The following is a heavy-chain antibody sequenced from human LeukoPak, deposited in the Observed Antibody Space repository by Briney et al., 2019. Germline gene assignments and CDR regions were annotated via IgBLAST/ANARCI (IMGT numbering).Heavy chain of an antibody. Sequence: SETLSLTCTVSGGSISSYYWSWFRQPPGKGLEWIGYIYYSGSTNYNPSLKSRVTISVDTSENQFSLNLISVTAADTAVYYCARASSYTGHLGWWGQGTLVTVSS. V-gene: IGHV4-59*08. D-gene: IGHD2-2*01. CDR3: ARASSYTGHLGW. J-gene: IGHJ4*02. CDR2: IYYSGST. CDR1: GGSISSYY.